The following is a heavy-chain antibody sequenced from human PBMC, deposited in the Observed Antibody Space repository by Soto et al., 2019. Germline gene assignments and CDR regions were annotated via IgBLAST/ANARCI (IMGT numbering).Heavy chain of an antibody. D-gene: IGHD1-1*01. Sequence: ETLSLTCTVSGGSISSISHSWGWIRQSPGQGLEWIGNIFYNGITYYNPSLKSRVTISADTSKNHFSLKLRSVTVADTAVYSCAILVTGPQYYFDVWGQGSLVTVSS. CDR1: GGSISSISHS. CDR2: IFYNGIT. J-gene: IGHJ4*02. V-gene: IGHV4-39*02. CDR3: AILVTGPQYYFDV.